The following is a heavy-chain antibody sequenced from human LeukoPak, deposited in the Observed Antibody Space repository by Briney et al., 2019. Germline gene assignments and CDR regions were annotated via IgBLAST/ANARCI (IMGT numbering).Heavy chain of an antibody. CDR2: IYYSGST. J-gene: IGHJ4*02. CDR3: SRRLAGTEDY. D-gene: IGHD6-13*01. V-gene: IGHV4-38-2*01. CDR1: GYSISSGYY. Sequence: SETLSLTCAVSGYSISSGYYWGWIRQPPGKGLEWIGSIYYSGSTYYNPSLKSRVTISVDTSKNQFSLKLTSVTAADTAVYYCSRRLAGTEDYWGQGTLVTVSS.